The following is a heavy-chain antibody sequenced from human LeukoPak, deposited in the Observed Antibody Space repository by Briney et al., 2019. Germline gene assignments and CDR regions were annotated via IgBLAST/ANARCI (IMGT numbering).Heavy chain of an antibody. CDR1: GGSISSYY. Sequence: SETLSLTCTVSGGSISSYYWSWIRQPAGKGLEWIGRIYTSGSANYNPSLKSGVTMSVDTSKNQSSLKLSSVTAADTAVYSCARERRGYSYGRAFDIWGQGTMVTVSS. J-gene: IGHJ3*02. CDR3: ARERRGYSYGRAFDI. D-gene: IGHD5-18*01. CDR2: IYTSGSA. V-gene: IGHV4-4*07.